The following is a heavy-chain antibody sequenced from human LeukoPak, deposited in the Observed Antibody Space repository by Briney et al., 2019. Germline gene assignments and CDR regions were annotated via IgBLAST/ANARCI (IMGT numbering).Heavy chain of an antibody. CDR1: GYTFTSYY. Sequence: ASVKVSCKASGYTFTSYYMHWVRQAPGQGLEWMGIINPSGGSTSYAQKFQGRVTMTRDTSTSTVYMELSSLRSEDTAVYYCARELERDSSGFRPNDAFDIWGQGTMVTVSS. V-gene: IGHV1-46*01. CDR2: INPSGGST. J-gene: IGHJ3*02. CDR3: ARELERDSSGFRPNDAFDI. D-gene: IGHD3-22*01.